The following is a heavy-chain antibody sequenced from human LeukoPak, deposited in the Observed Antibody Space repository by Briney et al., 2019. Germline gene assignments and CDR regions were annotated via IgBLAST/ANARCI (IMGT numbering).Heavy chain of an antibody. Sequence: SVKVSCKASGGTFSSYAISWVRQAPGQGLEWMGGIIPIFGTAYYAQKFQGRVTITADKSTSTAYMELSSLRSEDTAVYCCAREGIAAAGDYYGMDVWGKGTTVTVSS. D-gene: IGHD6-13*01. CDR1: GGTFSSYA. CDR2: IIPIFGTA. CDR3: AREGIAAAGDYYGMDV. J-gene: IGHJ6*04. V-gene: IGHV1-69*06.